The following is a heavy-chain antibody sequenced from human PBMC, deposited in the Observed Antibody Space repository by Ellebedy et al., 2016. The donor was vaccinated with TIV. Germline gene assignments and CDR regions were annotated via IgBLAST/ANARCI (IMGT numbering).Heavy chain of an antibody. V-gene: IGHV1-2*02. D-gene: IGHD5-12*01. CDR1: GYTFTGYY. CDR3: ARDRKGIVATIPGAL. J-gene: IGHJ4*02. CDR2: INPNSGGT. Sequence: ASVKVSXXASGYTFTGYYMHWVRQAPGQGLEWMGWINPNSGGTNYAQKFQGRVTMTRDTSISTAYMELSRLRSDDTAVYYCARDRKGIVATIPGALWGQGTLVTVSS.